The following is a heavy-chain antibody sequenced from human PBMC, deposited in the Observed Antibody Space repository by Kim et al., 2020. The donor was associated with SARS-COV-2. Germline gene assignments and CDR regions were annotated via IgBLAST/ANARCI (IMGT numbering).Heavy chain of an antibody. Sequence: SETLSLTCTVSGGSISSYYWSWIRQPPGKGLEWIGYIYYSGSTNYNPSLKSRVTISVDTSKNQFSLKLSSVTAADTAVYYCASQTDYYGSGSHLDYWGQGTLVTVSS. D-gene: IGHD3-10*01. CDR2: IYYSGST. CDR3: ASQTDYYGSGSHLDY. CDR1: GGSISSYY. V-gene: IGHV4-59*01. J-gene: IGHJ4*02.